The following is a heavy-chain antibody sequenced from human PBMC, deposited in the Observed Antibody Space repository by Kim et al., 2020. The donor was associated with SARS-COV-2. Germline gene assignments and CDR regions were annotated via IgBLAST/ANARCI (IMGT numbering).Heavy chain of an antibody. D-gene: IGHD6-13*01. Sequence: GESLKISCKGSGYSFTSYWIGWVRQMPGKGLEWMGIIYPGDSDTRYSPSFQGQVTISADKSISTAYLQWSSLKASDTAMYYCARHLIAAAGTHYYYGMDVWGQGTTVTVSS. CDR3: ARHLIAAAGTHYYYGMDV. V-gene: IGHV5-51*01. CDR2: IYPGDSDT. J-gene: IGHJ6*02. CDR1: GYSFTSYW.